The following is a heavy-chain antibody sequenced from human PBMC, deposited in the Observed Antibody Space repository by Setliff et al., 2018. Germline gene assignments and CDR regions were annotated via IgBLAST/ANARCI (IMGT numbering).Heavy chain of an antibody. D-gene: IGHD3-9*01. CDR1: GFTFSDYY. Sequence: GGSLRLSCAASGFTFSDYYMSWIRQAPGRGLEWVSYISGSGTTIYYADSVKGRFTIFRDNSKNSLYLQMNDLRAEDTAVYYCACPDILTGLYDYWGQGTLVTVSS. V-gene: IGHV3-11*04. CDR3: ACPDILTGLYDY. J-gene: IGHJ4*02. CDR2: ISGSGTTI.